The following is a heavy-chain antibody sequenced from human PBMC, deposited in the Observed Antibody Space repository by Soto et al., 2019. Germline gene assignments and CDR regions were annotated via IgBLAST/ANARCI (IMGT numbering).Heavy chain of an antibody. Sequence: PGGPLRLSCAASGFTFSSYGMHWVRQAPGKGLEWVAVIWYDGSNKYYADSVKGRFTISRDNSKNTLYLQMNSLRAEDTAVYYCARDLPCYYDSSGPAVPTCYYYGMDVWGQGTTVTVSS. CDR3: ARDLPCYYDSSGPAVPTCYYYGMDV. J-gene: IGHJ6*02. CDR1: GFTFSSYG. CDR2: IWYDGSNK. D-gene: IGHD3-22*01. V-gene: IGHV3-33*01.